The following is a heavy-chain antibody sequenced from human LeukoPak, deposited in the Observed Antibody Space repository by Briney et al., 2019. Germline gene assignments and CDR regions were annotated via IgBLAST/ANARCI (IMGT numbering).Heavy chain of an antibody. D-gene: IGHD3-22*01. V-gene: IGHV1-2*02. CDR1: GYTFTGYY. CDR2: INPNSGGT. CDR3: ARDYYDSSGYYYADY. Sequence: ASVKVSCKASGYTFTGYYTHWVRQAPGQGLEWMGWINPNSGGTNYAQKFQGRVTMTRDTSISTAYMELSRLRSDDTAVYYCARDYYDSSGYYYADYWGQGTLVTVSS. J-gene: IGHJ4*02.